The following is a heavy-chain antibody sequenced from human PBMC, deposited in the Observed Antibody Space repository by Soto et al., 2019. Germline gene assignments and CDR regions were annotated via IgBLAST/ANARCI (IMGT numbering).Heavy chain of an antibody. CDR3: AKNSGWFNT. CDR2: IDGSGGTT. CDR1: GFPFSSTD. J-gene: IGHJ5*02. Sequence: EFQVLQSGGGLVQPGGSLTLSCAASGFPFSSTDMTWVRQAPGKGLEWVSTIDGSGGTTSYADSVKGRFTISRDNSINSVFLQMNSLRADDTALYFCAKNSGWFNTWGQGALVTVSS. D-gene: IGHD3-10*01. V-gene: IGHV3-23*01.